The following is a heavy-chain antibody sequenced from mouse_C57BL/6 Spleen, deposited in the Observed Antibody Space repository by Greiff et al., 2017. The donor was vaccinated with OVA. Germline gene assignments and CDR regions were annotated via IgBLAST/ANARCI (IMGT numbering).Heavy chain of an antibody. J-gene: IGHJ3*01. D-gene: IGHD2-2*01. Sequence: EVQVVESGAELERPGASVKLSCTASGFNIKDDYMHWVKQRPEQGLEWIGWIDPENGDTEYASKFQGKATITADTSSNTAYLQLSSLTSEDTAVYYCTTITMVTTGFAYWGQGTLVTVSA. CDR2: IDPENGDT. V-gene: IGHV14-4*01. CDR3: TTITMVTTGFAY. CDR1: GFNIKDDY.